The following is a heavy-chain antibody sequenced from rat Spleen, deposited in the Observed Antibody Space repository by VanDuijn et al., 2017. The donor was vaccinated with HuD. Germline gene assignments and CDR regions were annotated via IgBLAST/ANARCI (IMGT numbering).Heavy chain of an antibody. Sequence: EVQLVESGGGLVQPGRSLKLSCAASGFTFSDYAMAWVRQAPTKGLEWLASISTGGGNTYYRDSVKGRFTISRDNTKNTQYLQMDSLRSEDTATYYCTRGYVMDAWGQGASVTVSS. CDR1: GFTFSDYA. CDR2: ISTGGGNT. J-gene: IGHJ4*01. V-gene: IGHV5S13*01. CDR3: TRGYVMDA.